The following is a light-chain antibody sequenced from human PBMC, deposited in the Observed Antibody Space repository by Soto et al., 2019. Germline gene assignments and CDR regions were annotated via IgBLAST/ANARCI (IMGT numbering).Light chain of an antibody. CDR2: HAS. J-gene: IGKJ1*01. CDR3: QQYSSYWT. Sequence: EIQMTQSPSTLSASVGDRVTITCRASQIISNWLAWYQQKPGRAPKLLIFHASSLQTGVPSRFRGSGSGTEFTLTISSLQPDDFATYYCQQYSSYWTFGQGTKVEIK. V-gene: IGKV1-5*01. CDR1: QIISNW.